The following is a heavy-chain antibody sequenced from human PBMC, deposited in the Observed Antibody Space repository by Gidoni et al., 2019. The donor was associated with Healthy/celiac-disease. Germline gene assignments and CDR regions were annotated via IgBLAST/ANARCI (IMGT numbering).Heavy chain of an antibody. CDR1: GGSFSAYY. Sequence: QVQLQQWGAGLLKPSETLSLTCAVYGGSFSAYYWSWIRQPPGKGLEWIGEINHSGSTNYNPSLKSRVTISVDTSKNQFSLKLSSVTAADTAVYYCARGPWRDSSGYYWYFDYWGQGTLVTVSS. V-gene: IGHV4-34*01. CDR3: ARGPWRDSSGYYWYFDY. D-gene: IGHD3-22*01. CDR2: INHSGST. J-gene: IGHJ4*02.